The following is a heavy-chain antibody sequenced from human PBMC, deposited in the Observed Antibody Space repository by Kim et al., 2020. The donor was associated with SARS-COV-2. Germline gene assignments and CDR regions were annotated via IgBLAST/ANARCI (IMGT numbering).Heavy chain of an antibody. Sequence: GGSLRLSCAASGFSFSTYDMTWVRQAPGKGLEWVASISGGGGREYYADSVRGRFTISRDNSQNTLSLQMSSLRAEDTAVYYCVKALVAATSYFDYWGQGTLVTVSS. J-gene: IGHJ4*02. V-gene: IGHV3-23*01. D-gene: IGHD5-12*01. CDR3: VKALVAATSYFDY. CDR1: GFSFSTYD. CDR2: ISGGGGRE.